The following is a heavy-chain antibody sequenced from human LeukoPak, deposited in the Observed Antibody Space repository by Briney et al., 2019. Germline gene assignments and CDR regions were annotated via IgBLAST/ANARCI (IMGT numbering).Heavy chain of an antibody. D-gene: IGHD1-26*01. Sequence: GGSLRLSCAASGFTFSSYSMNWVRQAPGKGLEWVSSISSSSYIYYADSVKGRFTISRDNAKNSLYLQMNSLRAEDTAVYYCARDRRIVGATNPAYYYYGMDVWGQGTTVTVSS. CDR1: GFTFSSYS. J-gene: IGHJ6*02. V-gene: IGHV3-21*01. CDR2: ISSSSYI. CDR3: ARDRRIVGATNPAYYYYGMDV.